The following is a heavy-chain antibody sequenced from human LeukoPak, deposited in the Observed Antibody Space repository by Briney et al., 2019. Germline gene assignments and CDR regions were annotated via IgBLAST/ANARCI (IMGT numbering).Heavy chain of an antibody. CDR2: INPNSGGT. D-gene: IGHD2-15*01. CDR3: ARGTQLGYCSGGSCYSDY. V-gene: IGHV1-2*02. J-gene: IGHJ4*02. Sequence: GASVKVSCKASGYTFTGYYMHWVRQAPGQGLEWMGWINPNSGGTNYAQKFQGRVTMTRDTSISTAYMELSRLRSDDTAVYYCARGTQLGYCSGGSCYSDYWGQGTLVTVSS. CDR1: GYTFTGYY.